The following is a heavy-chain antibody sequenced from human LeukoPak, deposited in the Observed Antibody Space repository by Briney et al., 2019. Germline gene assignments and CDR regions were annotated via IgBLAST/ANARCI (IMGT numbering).Heavy chain of an antibody. D-gene: IGHD1-26*01. CDR1: GFTFSNHF. V-gene: IGHV3-64D*06. CDR3: VKDLSGTWSFDY. CDR2: IDINGGTT. J-gene: IGHJ4*02. Sequence: GGSLRLSCSTSGFTFSNHFIHWVRQAPGKGLEYVSSIDINGGTTFYADSVKGRFTISRDNSKNALYLQLSSLRLEDTALYYCVKDLSGTWSFDYWGQGTLVTVSS.